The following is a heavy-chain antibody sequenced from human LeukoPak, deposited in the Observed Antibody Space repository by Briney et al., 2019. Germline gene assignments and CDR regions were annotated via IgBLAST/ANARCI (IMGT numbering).Heavy chain of an antibody. D-gene: IGHD1-7*01. J-gene: IGHJ4*02. Sequence: PGGSLRLSCAASGFIFSDYAMSWVRQTPGKGLEWVSAISGRGGNTYYADSVKGRFTISRDNSKNTLYLQMNSLRADDTAVYYCAKGITGTKNSWGQGTLVTVSS. CDR2: ISGRGGNT. CDR3: AKGITGTKNS. V-gene: IGHV3-23*01. CDR1: GFIFSDYA.